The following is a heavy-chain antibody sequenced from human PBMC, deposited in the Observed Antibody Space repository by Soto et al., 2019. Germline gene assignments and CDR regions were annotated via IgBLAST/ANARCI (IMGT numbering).Heavy chain of an antibody. Sequence: VQLVESGGGVVQPGRSLRLSCAASGFTFSSYGMHWVRQAPGKGLEWVAVISYDGSNKYYADSVKGRFTISRDNSKNTLYLQMNSLRAEDTAVYYCAKDLSPGYGPLIDYWGQGTLVTVSS. CDR2: ISYDGSNK. CDR1: GFTFSSYG. J-gene: IGHJ4*02. CDR3: AKDLSPGYGPLIDY. V-gene: IGHV3-30*18. D-gene: IGHD2-2*03.